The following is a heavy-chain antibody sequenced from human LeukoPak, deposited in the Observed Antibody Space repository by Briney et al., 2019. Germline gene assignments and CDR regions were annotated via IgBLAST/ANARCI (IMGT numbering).Heavy chain of an antibody. Sequence: SETLSLTCTVSGGSISGYYWSRIRQPPGKGLEWIGYIHYSGSTNYNPSLKSRLTISVDTSKNQFSLKLSSVTAADTAVYYCVRDLRKDYYCGMDVWGQGTTVTVSS. CDR1: GGSISGYY. J-gene: IGHJ6*02. V-gene: IGHV4-59*01. CDR2: IHYSGST. CDR3: VRDLRKDYYCGMDV.